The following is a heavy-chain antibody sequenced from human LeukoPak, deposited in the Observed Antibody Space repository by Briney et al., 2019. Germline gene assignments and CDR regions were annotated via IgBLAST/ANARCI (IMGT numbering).Heavy chain of an antibody. CDR1: GGTFSSYA. D-gene: IGHD3-22*01. CDR2: IIPIFGRA. J-gene: IGHJ4*02. V-gene: IGHV1-69*05. CDR3: ARDSSVYTFGSFDY. Sequence: EASVKVSCRASGGTFSSYAISWVRQAPGQGLEWMGRIIPIFGRANYAQKFQGRGTITTSESTSTAYMELSSLRSEATAVYYCARDSSVYTFGSFDYWGQGTLVTVSS.